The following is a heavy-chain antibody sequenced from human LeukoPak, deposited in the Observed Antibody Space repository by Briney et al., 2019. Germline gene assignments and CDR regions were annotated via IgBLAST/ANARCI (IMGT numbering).Heavy chain of an antibody. CDR1: GFTVSSNY. Sequence: HSGGSLRLSCAASGFTVSSNYMSWVRQAPGKGLEWVSVIYSGGSTYYADSVKGRFTISRDNSKNTLYLQMNSLRAEDTAVYYCARPKTGYSSSWYAFDIWGQGTMVTVSS. V-gene: IGHV3-53*01. J-gene: IGHJ3*02. CDR2: IYSGGST. CDR3: ARPKTGYSSSWYAFDI. D-gene: IGHD6-13*01.